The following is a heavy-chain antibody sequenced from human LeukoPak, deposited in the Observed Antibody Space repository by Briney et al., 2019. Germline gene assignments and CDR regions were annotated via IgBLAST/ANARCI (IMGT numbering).Heavy chain of an antibody. CDR3: ASLGPYSSGWYDYWQNYFDY. D-gene: IGHD6-19*01. Sequence: PGGSLRLSCAASGFTFSSYGMHWVRQAPGKGLEWVAFIRYDGSNKYYADSVKGRFTISRDNSKNTLYLQMNSLRAEDTAVYYCASLGPYSSGWYDYWQNYFDYWGQGTLVTVSS. J-gene: IGHJ4*02. V-gene: IGHV3-30*02. CDR1: GFTFSSYG. CDR2: IRYDGSNK.